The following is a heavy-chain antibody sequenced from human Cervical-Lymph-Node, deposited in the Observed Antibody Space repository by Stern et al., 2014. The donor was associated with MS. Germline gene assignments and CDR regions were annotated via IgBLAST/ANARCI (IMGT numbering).Heavy chain of an antibody. V-gene: IGHV4-30-4*01. J-gene: IGHJ4*02. CDR1: GGSVTSGDHY. CDR3: AGSHDFWTGYYNFDY. Sequence: QVQLQESGPGLVKPSQTLSLTCTVSGGSVTSGDHYWSWIRQPPGKALEWIGYISYSGITDYDPSLKSRVTISVDTSKNQFSLNLRSVTAADTAVYYCAGSHDFWTGYYNFDYWGQGTLVTVSS. D-gene: IGHD3/OR15-3a*01. CDR2: ISYSGIT.